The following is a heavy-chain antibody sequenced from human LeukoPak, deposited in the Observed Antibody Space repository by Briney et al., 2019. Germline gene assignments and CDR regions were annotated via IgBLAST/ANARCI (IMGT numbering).Heavy chain of an antibody. V-gene: IGHV4-4*02. CDR2: VYHSGST. Sequence: PSETLSLTCAVSGGSISSSNWWSWVRQPPGKGLEWIGEVYHSGSTNYNPSLKSRVTISVDKSKNQFSLKLSSVTAADTAVYYCARREVGYDSSGYYSYYFDYWGQGTLVTVPS. CDR3: ARREVGYDSSGYYSYYFDY. CDR1: GGSISSSNW. D-gene: IGHD3-22*01. J-gene: IGHJ4*02.